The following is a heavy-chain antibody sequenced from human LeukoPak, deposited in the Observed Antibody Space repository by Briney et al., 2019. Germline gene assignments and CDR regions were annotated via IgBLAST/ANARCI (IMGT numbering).Heavy chain of an antibody. D-gene: IGHD1-26*01. CDR2: INPNSGGT. V-gene: IGHV1-2*02. CDR3: ARGRGSGDAFEI. J-gene: IGHJ3*02. Sequence: ASVKVSCKSSGYTFTGYYMHWVRQAPGQGLEGVGWINPNSGGTKYAQKFQGRVTMTRDTSVSTAYVELSRLRSDETAVYYCARGRGSGDAFEIWGQGTMVTVSS. CDR1: GYTFTGYY.